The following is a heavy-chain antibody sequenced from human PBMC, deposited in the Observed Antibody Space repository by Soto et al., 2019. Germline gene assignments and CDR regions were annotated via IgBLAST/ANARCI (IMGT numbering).Heavy chain of an antibody. CDR3: AHRLVYYCSGRCFDP. Sequence: QITLKESGPTLVKPTQTLTLTCTFSGFALSTSGVGVGWIRQPPGKALEWLALIYWDDDKRYSPSLKSRLTTTKDTSKNHVVLTMTNMDPVDTATYYCAHRLVYYCSGRCFDPWGQGTLVTVSS. CDR2: IYWDDDK. J-gene: IGHJ5*02. V-gene: IGHV2-5*02. D-gene: IGHD3-10*01. CDR1: GFALSTSGVG.